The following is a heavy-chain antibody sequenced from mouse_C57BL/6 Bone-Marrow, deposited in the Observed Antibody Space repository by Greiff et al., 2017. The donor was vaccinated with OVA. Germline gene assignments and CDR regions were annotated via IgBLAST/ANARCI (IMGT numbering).Heavy chain of an antibody. V-gene: IGHV1-81*01. CDR1: GYTFTSYG. CDR3: ARRYYYGSSYVPWCAY. Sequence: QVQLQQSGAELARPGASVKLSCKASGYTFTSYGISWVKQRPGQGLEWIGEIYPRSGNTYYNEKFKGKATLTADESSSTAYMELRGLTSEDSAVYFCARRYYYGSSYVPWCAYWGQGTLVTVSA. J-gene: IGHJ3*01. CDR2: IYPRSGNT. D-gene: IGHD1-1*01.